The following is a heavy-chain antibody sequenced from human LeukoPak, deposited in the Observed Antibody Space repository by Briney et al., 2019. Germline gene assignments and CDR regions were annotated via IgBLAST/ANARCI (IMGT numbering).Heavy chain of an antibody. J-gene: IGHJ4*02. Sequence: SETLSLTCAVYGGSFSGYYWSWIRQPPGKGLEWIGEINHSGSTNYNPSLKSRVTISVDTSKNQFSLKLSSVTAADTAVYYCARDYYGSGSYDYWGQGTLVTVSS. CDR1: GGSFSGYY. D-gene: IGHD3-10*01. CDR2: INHSGST. CDR3: ARDYYGSGSYDY. V-gene: IGHV4-34*01.